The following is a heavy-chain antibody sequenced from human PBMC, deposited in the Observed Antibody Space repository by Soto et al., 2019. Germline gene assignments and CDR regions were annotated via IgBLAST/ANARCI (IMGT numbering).Heavy chain of an antibody. CDR2: IYSSGTT. Sequence: SETLSLTCTVSGGSINSFYWSWIRQPAGKGLEWIGRIYSSGTTNYNPSLKGRVAMSVDTSKNQLSLSLSSVTAADTAVYYCARDRIVGTSYFDYWGQGTLGTVAA. CDR3: ARDRIVGTSYFDY. J-gene: IGHJ4*02. CDR1: GGSINSFY. V-gene: IGHV4-4*07. D-gene: IGHD1-26*01.